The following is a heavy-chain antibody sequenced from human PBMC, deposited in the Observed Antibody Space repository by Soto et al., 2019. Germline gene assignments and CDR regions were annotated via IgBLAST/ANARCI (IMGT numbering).Heavy chain of an antibody. V-gene: IGHV4-39*01. J-gene: IGHJ3*02. CDR1: GVSISSSSYY. D-gene: IGHD3-3*01. CDR2: IYYSGTT. Sequence: QLQLQESGPGLVKPSETLSLTCSVSGVSISSSSYYWGWIRQPPGKGLEWIGSIYYSGTTFHNPSLKSPVSISVDTSKNHFSLNLTSVTAADTAVYYCARQGTRLRPIIPIVAASTFDIWGQGKTVTVSS. CDR3: ARQGTRLRPIIPIVAASTFDI.